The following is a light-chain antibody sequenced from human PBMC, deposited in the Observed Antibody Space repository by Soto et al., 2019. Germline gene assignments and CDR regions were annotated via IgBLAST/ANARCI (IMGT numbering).Light chain of an antibody. J-gene: IGKJ2*01. Sequence: DIQMTQSPSSLSASVGDRVTITCRASQSIAGYLSWFQQKPGKAPNLLIFDASSLQSGVPSRFSGSGSGTDLTLTITSLQPEDFATYYCQQSYSMPRTFGQGTQLEIK. V-gene: IGKV1-39*01. CDR3: QQSYSMPRT. CDR1: QSIAGY. CDR2: DAS.